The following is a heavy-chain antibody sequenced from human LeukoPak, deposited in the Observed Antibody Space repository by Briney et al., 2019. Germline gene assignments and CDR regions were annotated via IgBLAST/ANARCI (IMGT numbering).Heavy chain of an antibody. D-gene: IGHD6-19*01. Sequence: GASVKVSCKASGYTFTGYYMHWVRQAPGQGLEWMGWINPNSGDTNYAQKFQGRVTMTRDTSISTAYMELSRLRSDDTAVYYCARGGSGWSFDFWGQGTLVTVSS. CDR2: INPNSGDT. J-gene: IGHJ4*02. CDR1: GYTFTGYY. CDR3: ARGGSGWSFDF. V-gene: IGHV1-2*02.